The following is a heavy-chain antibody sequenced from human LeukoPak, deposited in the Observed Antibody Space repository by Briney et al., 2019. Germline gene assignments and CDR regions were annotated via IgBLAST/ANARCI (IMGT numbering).Heavy chain of an antibody. Sequence: GASVKVSCKASGYTFTSYGISWVRQAPGQGLEWMGWISAYNGNTNYAQKLQGRDTMTTDTSTSTAYMELRSLRSDDTAVYYCARALPRARWYAPPGRYYYYYMDVWGKGTTVTVSS. CDR1: GYTFTSYG. D-gene: IGHD6-13*01. J-gene: IGHJ6*03. V-gene: IGHV1-18*01. CDR3: ARALPRARWYAPPGRYYYYYMDV. CDR2: ISAYNGNT.